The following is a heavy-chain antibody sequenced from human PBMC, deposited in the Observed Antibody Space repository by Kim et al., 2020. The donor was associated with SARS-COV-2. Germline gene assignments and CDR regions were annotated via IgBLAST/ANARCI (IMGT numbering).Heavy chain of an antibody. Sequence: SVKVSCKASGGTFSSYAISWVRQAPGQGLEWMGGIIPIFGTANYAQKFQGRVTITADESTSTAYMELSSLRSEDTAVYYCARRYDSSGYIDYWGQGTLVTVSS. J-gene: IGHJ4*02. CDR2: IIPIFGTA. D-gene: IGHD3-22*01. CDR1: GGTFSSYA. V-gene: IGHV1-69*13. CDR3: ARRYDSSGYIDY.